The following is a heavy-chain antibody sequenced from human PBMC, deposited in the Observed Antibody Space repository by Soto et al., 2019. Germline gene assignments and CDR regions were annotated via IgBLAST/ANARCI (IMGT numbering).Heavy chain of an antibody. CDR1: GGSINSGGDY. Sequence: QVQLQESGPGLVKPSQTLSLTCTVSGGSINSGGDYWSWIRQHPGKGLEWIGYIYYSGTTYYNPSLESQVTISVDTSKNQFSLKLSSVTAADTAVYYCARDLGGYNNLDYWGQGTLVTVSS. CDR2: IYYSGTT. D-gene: IGHD5-12*01. V-gene: IGHV4-31*01. CDR3: ARDLGGYNNLDY. J-gene: IGHJ4*02.